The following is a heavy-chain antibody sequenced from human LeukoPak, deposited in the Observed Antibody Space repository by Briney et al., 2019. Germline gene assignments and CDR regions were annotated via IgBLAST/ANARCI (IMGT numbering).Heavy chain of an antibody. CDR3: ARDSGSGTYY. CDR1: GGSISGYY. Sequence: PSETLSLTCTVSGGSISGYYWSWIRQPPGKGLEWIGYIPYSGSTTYNPSLKSRVTISLDTSRYQFSLRLSTVTAADTAVYYCARDSGSGTYYWGQGILVTVSS. D-gene: IGHD6-19*01. CDR2: IPYSGST. V-gene: IGHV4-59*01. J-gene: IGHJ4*02.